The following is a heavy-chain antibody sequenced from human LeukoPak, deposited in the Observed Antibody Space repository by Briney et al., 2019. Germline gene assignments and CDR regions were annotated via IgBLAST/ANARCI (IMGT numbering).Heavy chain of an antibody. CDR2: IYSSGST. D-gene: IGHD2-2*03. J-gene: IGHJ6*03. CDR1: GASISSGTYY. V-gene: IGHV4-61*02. CDR3: ASRGFASGYCSRNSCYDYYFYYMDV. Sequence: TSQTLSLTCTASGASISSGTYYFTWIRQPAGKGLEWIVRIYSSGSTYYNPSLKSRVTISLDTSKNQFSLKLSSVTAADTAVYYCASRGFASGYCSRNSCYDYYFYYMDVWGKGTTVTVSS.